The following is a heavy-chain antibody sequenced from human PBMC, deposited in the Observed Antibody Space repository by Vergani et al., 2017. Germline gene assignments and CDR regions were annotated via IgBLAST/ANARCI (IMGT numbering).Heavy chain of an antibody. CDR2: IYISGST. D-gene: IGHD2-15*01. Sequence: QVQLQESGPGLVKPSEPLSLTCTVSGGSISSYYWSWIRQPAGKGLEGIGRIYISGSTNYNPSLKSRVTMPVDMSKNQFSLKLSSVTAAATAVYFCARDLRIVDISYYFDYWGQGTLVTVSS. V-gene: IGHV4-4*07. J-gene: IGHJ4*02. CDR3: ARDLRIVDISYYFDY. CDR1: GGSISSYY.